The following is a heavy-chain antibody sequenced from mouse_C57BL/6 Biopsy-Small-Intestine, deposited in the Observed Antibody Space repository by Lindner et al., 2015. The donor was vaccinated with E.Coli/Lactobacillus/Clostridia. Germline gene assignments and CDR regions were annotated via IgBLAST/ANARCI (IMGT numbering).Heavy chain of an antibody. CDR1: GFTFSDFG. D-gene: IGHD2-3*01. CDR2: ISSGSSAI. Sequence: VQLQESGGGLVKPGGSLKLSCAASGFTFSDFGMHWVRQAPEKGLEWVAYISSGSSAIYYADTVEGRFTISRDNAKNTLFLQMTSLRSEDTAIYYCTRGNDGSFDYWGQGTTLTVSS. CDR3: TRGNDGSFDY. J-gene: IGHJ2*01. V-gene: IGHV5-17*01.